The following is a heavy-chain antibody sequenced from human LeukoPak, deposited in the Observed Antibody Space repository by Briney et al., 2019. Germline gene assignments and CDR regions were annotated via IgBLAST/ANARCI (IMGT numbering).Heavy chain of an antibody. J-gene: IGHJ4*02. D-gene: IGHD3-10*01. CDR3: ARDAGGTYFDY. V-gene: IGHV3-66*01. CDR2: IYSGGGT. Sequence: GGSLRLSCAASGFIVSSNYMSWVRQAPGKGLEWVSVIYSGGGTYYADSVKGRFTISRDNAKNSLYLQMNSLRAEDTAVYYCARDAGGTYFDYWGQGTLVTVSS. CDR1: GFIVSSNY.